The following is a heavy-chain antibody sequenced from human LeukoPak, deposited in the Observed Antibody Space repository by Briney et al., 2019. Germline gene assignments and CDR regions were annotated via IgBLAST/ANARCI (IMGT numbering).Heavy chain of an antibody. D-gene: IGHD2-8*01. CDR1: GFTFSSYA. J-gene: IGHJ4*02. CDR2: ISYDGSNK. Sequence: GGSLRLSCAASGFTFSSYAMHWVRQAPGKGLEWVAVISYDGSNKYYADSVKGRFTVSRDNSKNTVYLQMNSLRAEDTATYYCAKDGGHCTSLDCSEEGDYWGQGTLVTVSS. CDR3: AKDGGHCTSLDCSEEGDY. V-gene: IGHV3-30-3*01.